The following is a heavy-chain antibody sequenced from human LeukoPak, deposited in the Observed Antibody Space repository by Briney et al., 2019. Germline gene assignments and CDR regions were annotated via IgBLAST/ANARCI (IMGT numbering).Heavy chain of an antibody. CDR2: ISSSSSYI. D-gene: IGHD5-12*01. Sequence: GGSLRLSCAASGFTFSSYSMNWVRQAPGKGLEWVSSISSSSSYIYYADSVKGRFTISRDNAKNSLYLQMNSLRAEDTAVYYCASMELEGGYGLGGQGTLVTVSS. CDR3: ASMELEGGYGL. J-gene: IGHJ4*02. V-gene: IGHV3-21*01. CDR1: GFTFSSYS.